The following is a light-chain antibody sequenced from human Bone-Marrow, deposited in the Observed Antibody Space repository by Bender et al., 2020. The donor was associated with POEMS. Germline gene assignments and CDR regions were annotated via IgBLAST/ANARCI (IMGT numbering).Light chain of an antibody. V-gene: IGLV3-21*04. CDR2: HYT. CDR1: NIAHQN. Sequence: SSVLTQPPSVSVAPGQTARISCAGDNIAHQNVHWYQQRPGQAPILLIYHYTNRPSGIPERFSGSAPGTTATLSISGVEAGDEADYYCQVWDAESAHYVFGPGTKVTVL. J-gene: IGLJ1*01. CDR3: QVWDAESAHYV.